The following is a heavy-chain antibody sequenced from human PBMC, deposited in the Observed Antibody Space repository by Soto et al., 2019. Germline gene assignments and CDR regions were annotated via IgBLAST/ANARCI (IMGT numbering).Heavy chain of an antibody. CDR3: ARLRGAPYYGMDV. Sequence: ASVKVSCKASGYSFTSYGINWVRQAPGQGLEWMGWISAKHGNTHYAQKLQGRVTMTTDTSTSTAYMELRSLTSDDTAVYYCARLRGAPYYGMDVWGQGATVTVSS. D-gene: IGHD3-10*01. CDR1: GYSFTSYG. J-gene: IGHJ6*02. V-gene: IGHV1-18*01. CDR2: ISAKHGNT.